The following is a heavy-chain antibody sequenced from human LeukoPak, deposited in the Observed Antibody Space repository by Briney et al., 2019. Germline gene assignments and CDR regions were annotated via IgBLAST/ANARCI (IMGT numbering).Heavy chain of an antibody. D-gene: IGHD3-22*01. CDR2: ISGSGGST. Sequence: GGSLRLSCAASGFTFSSYAMSWVRQAPGKGLEWVSAISGSGGSTYYADSVKGRFTISRDNSKNTLYLQMNSLRAEDTAVYYCAIMHGYYDGTGYWVQWGQGTLVTVSS. V-gene: IGHV3-23*01. CDR1: GFTFSSYA. J-gene: IGHJ1*01. CDR3: AIMHGYYDGTGYWVQ.